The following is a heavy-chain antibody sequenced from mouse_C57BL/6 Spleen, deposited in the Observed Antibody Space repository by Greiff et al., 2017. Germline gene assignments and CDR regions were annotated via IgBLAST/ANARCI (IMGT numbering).Heavy chain of an antibody. CDR1: GFTFSSYA. J-gene: IGHJ2*01. Sequence: EVKLMESGGGLVKPGGSLKLSCAASGFTFSSYAMSWVRQTPEKRLEWVATISDGGSYTYYPDNVKGRFTISRDNAKNNLYLQRSHLKSEDTAMYYCARGGSSYGEGFDYWGQGTTLTVSS. CDR2: ISDGGSYT. D-gene: IGHD1-1*01. CDR3: ARGGSSYGEGFDY. V-gene: IGHV5-4*03.